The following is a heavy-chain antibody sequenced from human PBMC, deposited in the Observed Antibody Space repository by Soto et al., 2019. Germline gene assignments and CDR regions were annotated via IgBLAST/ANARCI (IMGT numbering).Heavy chain of an antibody. Sequence: QLQLQXXXXXLVKPSETLSXTCXXXXGSISSSSYXXXXXXXXXXXXLEWIGSIYRSGSTYYNPSLKSRVTISVDTSKKQFSLKLSPVTAADTAVYYCARHEDTAMSPFDYWGQGTLVTVSS. CDR3: ARHEDTAMSPFDY. V-gene: IGHV4-39*01. CDR1: XGSISSSSYX. D-gene: IGHD5-18*01. CDR2: IYRSGST. J-gene: IGHJ4*02.